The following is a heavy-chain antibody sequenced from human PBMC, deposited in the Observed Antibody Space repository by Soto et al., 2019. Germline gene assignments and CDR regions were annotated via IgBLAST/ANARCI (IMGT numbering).Heavy chain of an antibody. J-gene: IGHJ4*02. Sequence: QVQLVQSGVEVKKPGASVNISCKTSGYTFTTYGFTWVRQAPGQGLEWIGWINAYNGKTGYAQKFQGRVTMTKDTLTTTAYMELRTLTPDDTAVYYCVREKRYGSGTELDYWGQGSLVTVSS. CDR3: VREKRYGSGTELDY. CDR2: INAYNGKT. V-gene: IGHV1-18*04. D-gene: IGHD3-10*01. CDR1: GYTFTTYG.